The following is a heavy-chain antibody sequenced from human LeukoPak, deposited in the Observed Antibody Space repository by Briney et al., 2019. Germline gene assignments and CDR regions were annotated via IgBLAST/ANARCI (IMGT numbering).Heavy chain of an antibody. V-gene: IGHV4-61*02. CDR2: IYTSGST. Sequence: TLSLTCTVSGGSISSGSYYWSWIRQPAGKGLEWIGRIYTSGSTNYNPSLKSRVTISVDTSKNQFSLKLSSVTAADTAVYYCASGYYYGSGSYYNLDYWGQGTLVTVSS. J-gene: IGHJ4*02. CDR1: GGSISSGSYY. CDR3: ASGYYYGSGSYYNLDY. D-gene: IGHD3-10*01.